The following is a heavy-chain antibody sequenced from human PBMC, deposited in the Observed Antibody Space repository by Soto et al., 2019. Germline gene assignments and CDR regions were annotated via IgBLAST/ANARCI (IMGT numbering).Heavy chain of an antibody. CDR2: LNHSGST. V-gene: IGHV4-34*01. J-gene: IGHJ4*02. CDR3: ATAAPRSCSGASCYSRSDY. D-gene: IGHD2-15*01. CDR1: GGSFSGYY. Sequence: QVQLQQWGAGLLKPSETLSLTCAVYGGSFSGYYWGWIRQPPGKGLEWIGELNHSGSTNYNPPLNIRVTISVDTPKNQFSLKLSTVTAADTAVYYCATAAPRSCSGASCYSRSDYWRQGTLVTVSS.